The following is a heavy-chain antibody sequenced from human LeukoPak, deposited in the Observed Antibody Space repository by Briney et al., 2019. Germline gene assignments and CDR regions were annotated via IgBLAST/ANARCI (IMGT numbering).Heavy chain of an antibody. CDR1: GYTFTSYG. D-gene: IGHD3-22*01. CDR2: ISAYNGNT. CDR3: AKDRRNYDSSGPPLGY. V-gene: IGHV1-18*01. J-gene: IGHJ4*02. Sequence: ASVKVSCKASGYTFTSYGFSWVRQAPGQGLEWMGWISAYNGNTNYAQKLQGRVTMTTDTSTSTAYMELRSLRSDDTAVYYCAKDRRNYDSSGPPLGYWGPGTLVTGSS.